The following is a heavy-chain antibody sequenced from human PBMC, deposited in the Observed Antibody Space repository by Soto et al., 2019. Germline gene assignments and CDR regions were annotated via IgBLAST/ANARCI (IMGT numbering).Heavy chain of an antibody. Sequence: SETLSLTCTVSGGSLSSGDYYWSWIRQPPGKGLEWIGYIHYRGCSYHNSSFKGGVTISIDASTSQSSLKLSSMTAADTAVYYCARASYYYDSSGDYWGEGTLVTVSS. CDR1: GGSLSSGDYY. CDR3: ARASYYYDSSGDY. J-gene: IGHJ4*02. CDR2: IHYRGCS. D-gene: IGHD3-22*01. V-gene: IGHV4-30-4*01.